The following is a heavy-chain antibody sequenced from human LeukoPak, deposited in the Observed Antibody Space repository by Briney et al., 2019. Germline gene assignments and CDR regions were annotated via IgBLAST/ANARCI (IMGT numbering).Heavy chain of an antibody. J-gene: IGHJ2*01. CDR2: IIGGGGST. Sequence: GGSPRLSCAASGFTFSNYAMSWVRQAPGKGLEWVSCIIGGGGSTYYADSVKGRFTISRDNSKNTLYLQMNGLRAEDTAVYYCARAIAAGYWFFDLRGRGTLVTVSS. V-gene: IGHV3-23*01. CDR3: ARAIAAGYWFFDL. CDR1: GFTFSNYA. D-gene: IGHD6-6*01.